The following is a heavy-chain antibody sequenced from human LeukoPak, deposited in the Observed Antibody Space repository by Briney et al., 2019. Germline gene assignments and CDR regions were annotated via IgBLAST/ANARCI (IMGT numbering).Heavy chain of an antibody. J-gene: IGHJ4*02. CDR3: ARDTPGSSSLDY. Sequence: PSETLSLTCTVSGGSISSQYWSWIRQPPGKGLEWIGYVYYSGSTSYNPSLKSRVTISVDTSKNQFSLKLSSVTAADTAVYFCARDTPGSSSLDYWGQGTLVTVSS. CDR2: VYYSGST. D-gene: IGHD6-6*01. CDR1: GGSISSQY. V-gene: IGHV4-59*11.